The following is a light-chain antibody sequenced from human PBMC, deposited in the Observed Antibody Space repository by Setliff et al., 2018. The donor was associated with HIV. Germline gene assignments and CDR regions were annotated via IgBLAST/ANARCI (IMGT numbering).Light chain of an antibody. CDR3: GTWDVSLNTVL. J-gene: IGLJ3*02. Sequence: QSVLTQPPSVSATPGQKVTISCSGSSSNLGSSHVSWYQQLPGTAPKLLIYDNNKRLSGIPDRFSGSRSGTSATLGITGLQAGDEAHYYCGTWDVSLNTVLFGGGTQRPS. V-gene: IGLV1-51*01. CDR2: DNN. CDR1: SSNLGSSH.